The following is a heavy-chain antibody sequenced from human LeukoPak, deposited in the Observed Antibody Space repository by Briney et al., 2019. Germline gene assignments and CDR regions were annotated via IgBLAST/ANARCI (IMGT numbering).Heavy chain of an antibody. D-gene: IGHD3-3*01. Sequence: SETLSLTCTVSGGSISSHYWSWIRQPPGKGLEWIGYIYYSGSTNYNPSLKSRVTISVDTSKNQFSLKLSTVTAADTAVYYCARWGFLAEGYFDYWGQGTLVTVSS. CDR1: GGSISSHY. CDR3: ARWGFLAEGYFDY. J-gene: IGHJ4*02. CDR2: IYYSGST. V-gene: IGHV4-59*11.